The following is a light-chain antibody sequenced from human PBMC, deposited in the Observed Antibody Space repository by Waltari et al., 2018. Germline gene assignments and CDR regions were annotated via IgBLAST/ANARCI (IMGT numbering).Light chain of an antibody. CDR2: GTS. CDR3: QQYGTSFWT. V-gene: IGKV3-20*01. CDR1: QSITSGY. Sequence: ENVLTQSPGTLSLSPGEGATLFCRATQSITSGYVAWYQQRPGQGPRVLIHGTSRRATGVPDRFTASGSGTEFTLTISKLEPEDFAVCYCQQYGTSFWTFGQGTKVEIK. J-gene: IGKJ1*01.